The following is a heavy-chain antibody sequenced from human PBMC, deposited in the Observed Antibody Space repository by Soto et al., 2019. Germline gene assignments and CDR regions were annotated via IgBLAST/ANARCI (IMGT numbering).Heavy chain of an antibody. J-gene: IGHJ4*02. CDR2: IVGSGGDT. D-gene: IGHD2-15*01. CDR1: GFTFSSYA. Sequence: EVQLLESGGGLVQPGGSLRLSCAASGFTFSSYAMGWVRQAPGTGLEWVSVIVGSGGDTSFADSVKGRFTISSDNSKNTLYLPSNSLRAEDTARYYCVKETVAAAYVDTSPFDFWGEGTLVTVSS. CDR3: VKETVAAAYVDTSPFDF. V-gene: IGHV3-23*01.